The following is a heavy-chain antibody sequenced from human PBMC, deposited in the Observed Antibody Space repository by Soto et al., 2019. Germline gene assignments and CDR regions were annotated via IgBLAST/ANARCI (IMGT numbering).Heavy chain of an antibody. CDR1: GFTFSSYG. CDR3: ASEQYISSYISPSFDY. Sequence: GGSLRLSCAASGFTFSSYGMHWVRQAPGKGLEWVAVIWYDGSNKYYADSVKGRFTISRDNSKNTLYLQMNSLRAEDTAVYYCASEQYISSYISPSFDYWGQGTLVTVSS. V-gene: IGHV3-33*01. D-gene: IGHD6-6*01. CDR2: IWYDGSNK. J-gene: IGHJ4*02.